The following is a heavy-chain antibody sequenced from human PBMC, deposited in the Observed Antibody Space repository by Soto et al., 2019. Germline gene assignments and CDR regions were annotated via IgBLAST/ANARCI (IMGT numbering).Heavy chain of an antibody. CDR2: INPNSGGT. D-gene: IGHD3-3*01. Sequence: GASVKVSCKASGYTFTGYYMHWVRQAPGQGLEWMGWINPNSGGTNYAQKFQGRVTMTRDTSISTAYMELSRLRSDDTAVYYCARVPDRDFWSGYSEQRAHYYYGMDVWGQGTTVTAP. CDR3: ARVPDRDFWSGYSEQRAHYYYGMDV. V-gene: IGHV1-2*02. CDR1: GYTFTGYY. J-gene: IGHJ6*02.